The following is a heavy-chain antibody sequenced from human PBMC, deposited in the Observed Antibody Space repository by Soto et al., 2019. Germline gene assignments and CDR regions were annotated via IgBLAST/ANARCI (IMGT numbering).Heavy chain of an antibody. J-gene: IGHJ6*04. D-gene: IGHD3-10*01. Sequence: ATSVKVSFKASGYTFVDYYIHWVRQAPGQGLEWMGWFNPNSGGTSSAQNFQGRVTMARDTSISIAYMELTRMRSDDTAVYYCERVIPPHHGPNYITYYGMDVWGKATKAT. CDR3: ERVIPPHHGPNYITYYGMDV. CDR2: FNPNSGGT. V-gene: IGHV1-2*02. CDR1: GYTFVDYY.